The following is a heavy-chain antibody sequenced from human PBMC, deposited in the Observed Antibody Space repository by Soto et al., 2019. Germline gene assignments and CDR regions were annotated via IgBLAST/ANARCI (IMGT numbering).Heavy chain of an antibody. CDR1: GFTFSSYG. D-gene: IGHD1-26*01. CDR3: AKAEFGGGGSYLGAFDI. CDR2: ISYDGSNK. Sequence: QVQLVESGGGVVQPGRSLRLSCAASGFTFSSYGMHWVRQAPGKGLEWVAVISYDGSNKYYADSVKGRFTISRDNSKNTLYLQMNSLRAEDTAVYYCAKAEFGGGGSYLGAFDIWGQGTMVTVSS. V-gene: IGHV3-30*18. J-gene: IGHJ3*02.